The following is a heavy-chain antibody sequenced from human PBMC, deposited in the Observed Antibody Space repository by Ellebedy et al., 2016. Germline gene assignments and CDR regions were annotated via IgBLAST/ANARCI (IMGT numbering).Heavy chain of an antibody. V-gene: IGHV3-7*04. CDR1: GFGFSSYW. CDR2: IKPDGSEI. J-gene: IGHJ4*02. CDR3: AKDYS. Sequence: GESLKISXAASGFGFSSYWMSWVRQAPGKGLEWVAKIKPDGSEIFHVDSVKGRFTISRDNAKNSVYLQMDSLRAEDTAVYYCAKDYSWGQGILVTVSP.